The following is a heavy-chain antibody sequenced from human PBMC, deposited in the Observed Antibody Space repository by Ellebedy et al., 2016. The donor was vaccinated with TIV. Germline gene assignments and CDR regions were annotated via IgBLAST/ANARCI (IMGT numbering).Heavy chain of an antibody. V-gene: IGHV4-30-2*01. CDR1: RGSITSGAYS. J-gene: IGHJ5*02. D-gene: IGHD5-18*01. Sequence: SQTLSLTCXVSRGSITSGAYSWSWIRQPPGKGLEWVGYINQSGRTYYNPSLKSRVTISVDRSRNKFSLDLRSVTAADTAVYYCARGRHSYGYEWLDTWGQGTLASVSS. CDR2: INQSGRT. CDR3: ARGRHSYGYEWLDT.